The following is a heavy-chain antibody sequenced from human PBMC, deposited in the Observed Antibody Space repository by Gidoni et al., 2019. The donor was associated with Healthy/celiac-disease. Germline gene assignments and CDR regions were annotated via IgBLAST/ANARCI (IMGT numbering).Heavy chain of an antibody. CDR2: IKSKTDGGTT. J-gene: IGHJ4*02. CDR3: NTDRTIDRGYDFWSGYYTSRSVDY. Sequence: CRIKSKTDGGTTDYAAPVKGRFTISRDDSKNTLYLQMNSLKTEETAVYYCNTDRTIDRGYDFWSGYYTSRSVDYGGQGTLVTVSS. V-gene: IGHV3-15*01. D-gene: IGHD3-3*01.